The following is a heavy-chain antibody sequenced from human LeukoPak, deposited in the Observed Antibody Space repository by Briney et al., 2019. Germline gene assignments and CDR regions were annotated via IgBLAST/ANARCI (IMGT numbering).Heavy chain of an antibody. D-gene: IGHD4-17*01. CDR2: IIPILGIA. CDR3: ATYGDYGDDAFDI. CDR1: GGTFSNYT. Sequence: SVKVSCKASGGTFSNYTISWVRQAPGQGLEWMGRIIPILGIANYAQKFQGRVTITADKSTSTAYMELSSLRSEDTAVYYCATYGDYGDDAFDIWGQGTMVTVSS. V-gene: IGHV1-69*02. J-gene: IGHJ3*02.